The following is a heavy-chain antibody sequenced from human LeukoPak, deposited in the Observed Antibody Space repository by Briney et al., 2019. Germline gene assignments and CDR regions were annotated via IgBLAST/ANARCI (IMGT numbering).Heavy chain of an antibody. J-gene: IGHJ5*02. Sequence: GTSVKVSCKAFGYTFTGYYMHWVRQAPGQGLEWMGWINPNSGGTNYAQKFQGRVTMTRDTSISTAYMELSRLRSDDTAVYYCARSPYYDSSGYYYPDPWGQGTLVTVSS. CDR2: INPNSGGT. V-gene: IGHV1-2*02. D-gene: IGHD3-22*01. CDR3: ARSPYYDSSGYYYPDP. CDR1: GYTFTGYY.